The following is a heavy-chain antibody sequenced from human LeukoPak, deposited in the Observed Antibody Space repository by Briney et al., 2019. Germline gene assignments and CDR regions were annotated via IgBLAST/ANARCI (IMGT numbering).Heavy chain of an antibody. D-gene: IGHD5-18*01. Sequence: GGSLRLSCAASGFTFSSYSMNWVRQAPGKGLEWVSSIISSSSYIYYADSVKGRFTISRDNAKNSLYLQMNSLRAEDTAVYYCARSGYSYGSLLRGFDPWGQGTLVTVSS. CDR3: ARSGYSYGSLLRGFDP. J-gene: IGHJ5*02. CDR2: IISSSSYI. CDR1: GFTFSSYS. V-gene: IGHV3-21*01.